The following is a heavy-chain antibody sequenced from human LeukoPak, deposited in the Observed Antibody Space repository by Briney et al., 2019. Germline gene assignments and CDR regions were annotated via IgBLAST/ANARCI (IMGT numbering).Heavy chain of an antibody. CDR2: ISYDGSNK. CDR3: AKGRAKRQWLVLSDP. J-gene: IGHJ5*02. Sequence: GSLRLSCAASGFTFSSYGMHWVRQAPGKGLEWVAVISYDGSNKYYADSVKGRFTISRDNSKNTLYLQMNSPRAEDTAVYYCAKGRAKRQWLVLSDPWGQGTLVTVSS. V-gene: IGHV3-30*18. CDR1: GFTFSSYG. D-gene: IGHD6-19*01.